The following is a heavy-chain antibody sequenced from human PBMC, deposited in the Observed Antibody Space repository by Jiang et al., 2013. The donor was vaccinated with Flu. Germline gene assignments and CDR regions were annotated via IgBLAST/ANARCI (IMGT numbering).Heavy chain of an antibody. V-gene: IGHV4-39*01. CDR3: ARLARLYYDFWSGYAGDYYGMDV. CDR1: GGSISSSSYY. D-gene: IGHD3-3*01. Sequence: LLKPSETLSLTCTVSGGSISSSSYYWGWIRQPPGKGLEWIGSIYYSGSTYYNPSLKSRVTISVDTSKNQFSLKLSSVTAADTAVYYCARLARLYYDFWSGYAGDYYGMDVWGQGTTVTVSS. CDR2: IYYSGST. J-gene: IGHJ6*02.